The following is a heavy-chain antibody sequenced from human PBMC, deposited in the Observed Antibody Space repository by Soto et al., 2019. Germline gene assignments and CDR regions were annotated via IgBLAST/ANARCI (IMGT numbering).Heavy chain of an antibody. V-gene: IGHV4-30-2*01. J-gene: IGHJ5*02. D-gene: IGHD2-2*01. CDR1: SGSISSGGYS. CDR3: ARVVPADPGGWFDP. CDR2: IYHSGST. Sequence: PSETLSLTCAVSSGSISSGGYSWSWIRQPPGKGLEWIGYIYHSGSTYYNPSLKSRVTISVDRSKNQFSLKLSSVTAADTAVYYCARVVPADPGGWFDPWGQGTLVTVSS.